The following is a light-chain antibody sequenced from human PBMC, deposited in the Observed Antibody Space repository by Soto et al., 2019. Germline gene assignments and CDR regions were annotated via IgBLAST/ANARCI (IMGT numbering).Light chain of an antibody. J-gene: IGKJ1*01. V-gene: IGKV1-5*03. CDR3: LQYDNYWT. Sequence: DIQMTQSPSTLSAFVGDRVSVTCRASQSISTWLAWYQQKPGQAPKLLIYRASSLQSGVPSRFSGSGSGTEFTLTISSLQTDDFATYYCLQYDNYWTFGQGTKVKIK. CDR1: QSISTW. CDR2: RAS.